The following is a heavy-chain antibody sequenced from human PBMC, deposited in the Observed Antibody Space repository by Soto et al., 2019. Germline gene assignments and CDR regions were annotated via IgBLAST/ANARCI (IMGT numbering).Heavy chain of an antibody. CDR3: ATGERNWDYYFDY. Sequence: EVQLVESGGGLVKPGGSLRLSCAASGFTFSSYSMNWVRQAPGKGLEWVSSISSSSTYIYYADSVKGRFTISRDNAKNSLSLQINSLRADDTAVYYCATGERNWDYYFDYWGQGTLVTVSS. D-gene: IGHD1-7*01. J-gene: IGHJ4*02. V-gene: IGHV3-21*01. CDR1: GFTFSSYS. CDR2: ISSSSTYI.